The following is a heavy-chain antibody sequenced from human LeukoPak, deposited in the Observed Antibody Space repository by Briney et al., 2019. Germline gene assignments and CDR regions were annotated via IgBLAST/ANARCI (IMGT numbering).Heavy chain of an antibody. V-gene: IGHV3-23*01. J-gene: IGHJ4*02. CDR1: GFPFSTYA. Sequence: GGSLRLSCAASGFPFSTYAMSWVRQAPGKGLEWVSSIRGSDGSTYYADSVKGRFAISRDNSKNTLYLQMNSLRAEDTTVYYCAKDVYGDYGGLDYWGQGTLVTVSS. D-gene: IGHD4-17*01. CDR2: IRGSDGST. CDR3: AKDVYGDYGGLDY.